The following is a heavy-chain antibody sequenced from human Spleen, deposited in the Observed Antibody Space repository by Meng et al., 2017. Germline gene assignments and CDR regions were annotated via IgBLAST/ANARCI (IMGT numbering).Heavy chain of an antibody. V-gene: IGHV1-46*01. Sequence: ASVKVSCKASGYTFTTYYMHWVRQAPGQGLEWLGTIDPSGGSTTYAQKFQGRVTMTRDTSTSTIYMELRSLRSEDTAVFYCARDFYGSGSYYSYYYYGMDVWGQGTTVTVSS. CDR2: IDPSGGST. J-gene: IGHJ6*02. D-gene: IGHD3-10*01. CDR3: ARDFYGSGSYYSYYYYGMDV. CDR1: GYTFTTYY.